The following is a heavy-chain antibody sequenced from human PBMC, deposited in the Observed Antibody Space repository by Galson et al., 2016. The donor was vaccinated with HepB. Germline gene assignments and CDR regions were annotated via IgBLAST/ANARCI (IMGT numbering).Heavy chain of an antibody. Sequence: SVKVSCKASGGTFSSYAISWVRQAPGQGLEWMGGIIPIFGTANYAQKFQGRVTITADESTSTVYMELRSLTSEDTATFYCARLLAYCGGDCSEKGDFWGQGTLVTVSS. D-gene: IGHD2-21*02. CDR2: IIPIFGTA. J-gene: IGHJ4*02. CDR1: GGTFSSYA. V-gene: IGHV1-69*13. CDR3: ARLLAYCGGDCSEKGDF.